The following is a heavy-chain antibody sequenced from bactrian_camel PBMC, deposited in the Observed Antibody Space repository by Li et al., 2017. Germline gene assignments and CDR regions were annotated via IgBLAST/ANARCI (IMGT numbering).Heavy chain of an antibody. CDR1: GFTFSNNW. Sequence: QLVESGGGLVQPGGSLRLYCAASGFTFSNNWMHWVRQAPGKGLEWVSAIASSGTRTYYADSVKGRFTISQGKATNTVYLQMNSLSSEDTAVYYCATRYYNEYALGYWGQGTQVTVS. J-gene: IGHJ4*01. CDR3: ATRYYNEYALGY. D-gene: IGHD4*01. CDR2: IASSGTRT. V-gene: IGHV3S25*01.